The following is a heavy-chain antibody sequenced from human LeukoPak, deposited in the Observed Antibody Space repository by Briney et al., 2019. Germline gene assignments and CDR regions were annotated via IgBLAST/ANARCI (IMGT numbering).Heavy chain of an antibody. CDR2: IYYSGST. CDR1: GFTFRSYS. CDR3: ARTGYSSGWPFYYFDY. J-gene: IGHJ4*02. D-gene: IGHD6-19*01. Sequence: GSLRLSCAASGFTFRSYSMSWVRQAPGKGLEWIGNIYYSGSTYYNPSLQSRVTISVDTSKNQFSLKLSSVTAADTAVYYCARTGYSSGWPFYYFDYWGQGTLVTVSS. V-gene: IGHV4-38-2*01.